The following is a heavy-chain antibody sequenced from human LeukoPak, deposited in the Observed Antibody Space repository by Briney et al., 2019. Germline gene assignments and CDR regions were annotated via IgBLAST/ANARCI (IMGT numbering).Heavy chain of an antibody. CDR1: GYSISSGYY. J-gene: IGHJ4*02. CDR2: IYYSGST. D-gene: IGHD3-22*01. CDR3: ARDNQDYYDSSGYPTYFDY. Sequence: SETLSLTCTVSGYSISSGYYWGWIRQPPGKGLEWIGYIYYSGSTYYNPSLKSRVTISVDTSKNQFSLKLSSVTAADTAVYYCARDNQDYYDSSGYPTYFDYWGQGTLVTVSS. V-gene: IGHV4-38-2*02.